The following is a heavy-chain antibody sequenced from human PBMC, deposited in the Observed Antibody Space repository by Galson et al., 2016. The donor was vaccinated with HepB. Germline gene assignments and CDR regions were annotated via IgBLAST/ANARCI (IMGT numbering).Heavy chain of an antibody. CDR3: ARRAVAGTENWFDP. Sequence: SVKVSCKASGYTFTSYGISWVRQVPGQGLEWMGWINAYNVNTNYAQKLQGRVTMTTDTSTSTAYMELRSLTSDDTAVYHCARRAVAGTENWFDPWGQGTLVTVSS. CDR1: GYTFTSYG. V-gene: IGHV1-18*04. D-gene: IGHD6-19*01. CDR2: INAYNVNT. J-gene: IGHJ5*02.